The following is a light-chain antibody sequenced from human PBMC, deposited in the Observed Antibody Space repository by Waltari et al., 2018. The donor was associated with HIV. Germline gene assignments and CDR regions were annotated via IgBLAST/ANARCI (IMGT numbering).Light chain of an antibody. CDR3: TGWDASLSEYV. J-gene: IGLJ1*01. V-gene: IGLV1-47*01. Sequence: QPVLTQPPSASGPPGHRGTISCSGCFSNIVSHNVYWYQHLPATAPKHLIYKNIQRPSGVPDRCSGSKSGASAYLAISGLRSEDEADYYCTGWDASLSEYVFGPGTRVTV. CDR2: KNI. CDR1: FSNIVSHN.